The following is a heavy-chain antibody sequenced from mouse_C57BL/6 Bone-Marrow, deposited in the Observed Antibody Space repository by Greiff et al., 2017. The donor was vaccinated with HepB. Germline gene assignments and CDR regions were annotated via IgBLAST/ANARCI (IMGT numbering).Heavy chain of an antibody. J-gene: IGHJ2*01. Sequence: QVQLQQPGAELVKPGASVKLSCKASGYTFTSYWMHWVKQRPRQGLEWIGMIHPNSGSTNYNEKFKSKATLTVDKSSSTAYMQLSSLTSEDSAVYYCARYPLCYYGSSYWGQGTTLTVSS. CDR3: ARYPLCYYGSSY. D-gene: IGHD1-1*01. CDR1: GYTFTSYW. V-gene: IGHV1-64*01. CDR2: IHPNSGST.